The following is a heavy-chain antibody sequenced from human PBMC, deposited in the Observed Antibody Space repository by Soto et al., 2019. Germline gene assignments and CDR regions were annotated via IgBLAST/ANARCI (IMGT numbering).Heavy chain of an antibody. CDR1: GYTFTSYA. V-gene: IGHV1-3*01. Sequence: ASVKVSCKASGYTFTSYAMHWVRQAPGQRLEWMGWINAGNGNTKYSQKFQGRVTITRDTSASTAYMELSSPRSEDTAVYYCARDIMAAAPDYWGQEPWSPSPQ. CDR3: ARDIMAAAPDY. J-gene: IGHJ4*01. CDR2: INAGNGNT. D-gene: IGHD6-13*01.